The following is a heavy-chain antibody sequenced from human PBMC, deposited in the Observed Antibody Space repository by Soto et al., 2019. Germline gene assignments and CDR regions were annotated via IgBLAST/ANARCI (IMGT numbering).Heavy chain of an antibody. V-gene: IGHV4-4*09. CDR3: TRKFGGLRSWFDP. CDR2: IXXGXXX. Sequence: ASETLSPTCTVSGGSISSYYWTWIRQPPGKGLXWIXXIXXGXXXXXNXXLKGRVILSIDKSKNQFSLNLTSVAAADTAIYYCTRKFGGLRSWFDPWGQGTLVTASS. J-gene: IGHJ5*02. CDR1: GGSISSYY. D-gene: IGHD2-15*01.